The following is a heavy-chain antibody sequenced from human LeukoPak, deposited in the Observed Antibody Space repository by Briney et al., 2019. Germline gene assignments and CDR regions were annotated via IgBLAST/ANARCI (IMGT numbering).Heavy chain of an antibody. CDR1: GFTFNSYE. V-gene: IGHV3-48*03. Sequence: GGSLRLSCATSGFTFNSYEMNWFRQAPGKGLEWVSYISASGNTIYYADSVKGRFTISRDNAKDSLYLQMNSVRVEDTAVYYCARESPGGYWGQGTLVTVSS. D-gene: IGHD3-10*01. CDR2: ISASGNTI. J-gene: IGHJ4*02. CDR3: ARESPGGY.